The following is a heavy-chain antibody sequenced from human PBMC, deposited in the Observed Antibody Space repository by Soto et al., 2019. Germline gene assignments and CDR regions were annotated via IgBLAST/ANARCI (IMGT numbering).Heavy chain of an antibody. V-gene: IGHV1-69*06. CDR3: ATREYCSSTSCYTGSWFDP. CDR1: GGTFSSYA. CDR2: IIPIFGTA. J-gene: IGHJ5*02. Sequence: SVKVSCKASGGTFSSYAISWVRQAPGQGLEWMGGIIPIFGTANYAQKFQGRVTITADKSTSTAYMELSSLRSEDTAVYYCATREYCSSTSCYTGSWFDPWGQGTLVTVSS. D-gene: IGHD2-2*02.